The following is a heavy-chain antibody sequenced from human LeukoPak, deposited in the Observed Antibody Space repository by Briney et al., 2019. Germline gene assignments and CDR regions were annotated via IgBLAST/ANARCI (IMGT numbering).Heavy chain of an antibody. V-gene: IGHV1-69*13. CDR3: ATGGNSGY. CDR2: IIPIFGTA. J-gene: IGHJ4*02. CDR1: GYTFTSYD. Sequence: ASVKVSCKASGYTFTSYDINWVRQATGQGLEWMGGIIPIFGTANYAQKFQGRVTITADESTSTAYMELSSLRSEDTAVYYCATGGNSGYWGQGTLVTVSS. D-gene: IGHD4-23*01.